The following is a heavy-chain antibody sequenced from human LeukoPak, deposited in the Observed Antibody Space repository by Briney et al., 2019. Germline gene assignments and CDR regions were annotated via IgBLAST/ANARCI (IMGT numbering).Heavy chain of an antibody. CDR1: GYTFTSYG. D-gene: IGHD3-9*01. J-gene: IGHJ4*02. V-gene: IGHV1-18*01. Sequence: ASVKVSCKASGYTFTSYGISWVRQAPGQGLEWMGWISAYNGNTNYAQKLQGRVTMTPDTSTSTAYMELRSLRSDDTAVYYCARVGDILTGYYLAQKLDYWGQGTLVTVSS. CDR2: ISAYNGNT. CDR3: ARVGDILTGYYLAQKLDY.